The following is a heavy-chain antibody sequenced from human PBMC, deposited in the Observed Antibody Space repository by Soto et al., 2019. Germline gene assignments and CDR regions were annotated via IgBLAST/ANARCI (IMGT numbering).Heavy chain of an antibody. J-gene: IGHJ4*02. D-gene: IGHD3-10*01. CDR1: GFTFSSYA. CDR3: ACLAWFGDPVPPFDC. V-gene: IGHV3-23*01. Sequence: PGGSLRLSCAGSGFTFSSYAMSWVRQPPGKGLEWVSGVSGSGDRTHHADSVKGRSTVSRDNSKTTVYLQMDSLRGEDTAVYYCACLAWFGDPVPPFDCWGQGIVVTVSS. CDR2: VSGSGDRT.